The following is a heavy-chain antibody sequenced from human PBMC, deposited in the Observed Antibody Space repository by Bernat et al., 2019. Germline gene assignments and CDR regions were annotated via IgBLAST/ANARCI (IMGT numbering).Heavy chain of an antibody. Sequence: EVQLVESGGGLVQPGGSLRLPCAAPGFPFSTYSMNWVRQAPGKGPGWVSYISSGSSTIYYADAVKGRFTISRDNTKNSLYLQMNSLGDEDTAVYYCARVRRDRLPRDYYMDVWGKGTTVTVSS. D-gene: IGHD2-2*01. CDR1: GFPFSTYS. CDR2: ISSGSSTI. J-gene: IGHJ6*03. V-gene: IGHV3-48*02. CDR3: ARVRRDRLPRDYYMDV.